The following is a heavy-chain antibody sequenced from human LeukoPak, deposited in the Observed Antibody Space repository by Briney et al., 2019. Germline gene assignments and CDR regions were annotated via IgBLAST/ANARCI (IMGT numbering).Heavy chain of an antibody. CDR3: ARRRYSGSDPNFDS. Sequence: GESLKIPCKGSGYSFTSYRIGWVRQLPGKGLEWMGIICPGDSDTRYSPSFQGQVTISADKSISTAYLQWSSLKASDTAMYYCARRRYSGSDPNFDSWGQGTLVTVSS. CDR1: GYSFTSYR. D-gene: IGHD5-12*01. V-gene: IGHV5-51*01. CDR2: ICPGDSDT. J-gene: IGHJ4*02.